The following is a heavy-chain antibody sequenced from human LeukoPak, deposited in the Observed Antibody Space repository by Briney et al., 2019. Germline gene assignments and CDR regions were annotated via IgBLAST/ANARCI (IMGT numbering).Heavy chain of an antibody. J-gene: IGHJ4*02. D-gene: IGHD5/OR15-5a*01. CDR3: TAGGVYSLLDH. V-gene: IGHV1-24*01. Sequence: GPVKVSCKVSGDTLSELSMHWVRQAPGKGLEWMGGFDPEGGEAIYAQKFLGRLTMTEDTSTNTAYMDLRSLRSDDTAVYYCTAGGVYSLLDHWGQGTQVTVSS. CDR2: FDPEGGEA. CDR1: GDTLSELS.